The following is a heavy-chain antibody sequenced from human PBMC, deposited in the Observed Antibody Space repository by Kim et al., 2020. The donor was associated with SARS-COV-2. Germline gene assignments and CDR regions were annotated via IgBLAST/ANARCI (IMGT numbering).Heavy chain of an antibody. D-gene: IGHD2-15*01. V-gene: IGHV1-46*01. CDR1: GYTFTNYY. Sequence: ASVKVSCKASGYTFTNYYMHWVRQAPGQGLEWVAMINPSGGYTTYAQKFQGRVSMTRDTSTSTVYMELRSLRSDDTAVYYCAREVGSGTGCYSDWGQGTLVTVSS. CDR3: AREVGSGTGCYSD. CDR2: INPSGGYT. J-gene: IGHJ4*02.